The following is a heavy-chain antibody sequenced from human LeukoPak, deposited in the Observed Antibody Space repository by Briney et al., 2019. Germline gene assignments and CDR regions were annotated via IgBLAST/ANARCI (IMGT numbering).Heavy chain of an antibody. J-gene: IGHJ5*02. V-gene: IGHV1-69*04. D-gene: IGHD3-3*01. CDR3: ARGHYTYYDFWSGPNWFDP. CDR2: IIPILGIA. Sequence: RASVKVSCKASGGTFSSYAISWVRQAPGQGLEWMGRIIPILGIANYAQKFQGRVTITADKSTSTAYMELSSLRSEDTAVYYCARGHYTYYDFWSGPNWFDPWGQGTLVTVSS. CDR1: GGTFSSYA.